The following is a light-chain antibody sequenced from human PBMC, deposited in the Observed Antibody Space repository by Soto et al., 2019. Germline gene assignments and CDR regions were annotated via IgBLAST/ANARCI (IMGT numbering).Light chain of an antibody. CDR2: GAS. Sequence: EIVLTQSPGTLSLSPGERATLSCRASQSVTSNYLAWYQQKPGQAPRLLIFGASNRATGIPDKFSGSGSGTDFTLTISRLEPDDFAVYYCQRYGGSSWTFGQGTRVEIK. CDR3: QRYGGSSWT. CDR1: QSVTSNY. V-gene: IGKV3-20*01. J-gene: IGKJ1*01.